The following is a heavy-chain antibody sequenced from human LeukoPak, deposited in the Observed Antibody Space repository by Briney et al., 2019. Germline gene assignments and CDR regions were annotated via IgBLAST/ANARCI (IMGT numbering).Heavy chain of an antibody. CDR3: ARYSYGNDY. CDR1: GGSVSSGNYY. V-gene: IGHV4-39*07. Sequence: SETLSLTCTVSGGSVSSGNYYWSWIRRPTGTGLEWIGEINHSGSTNYNPSLKSRVTISVDTSKNQFSLKLSSVTAADTAVYYCARYSYGNDYWGQGTLVTVSS. D-gene: IGHD5-18*01. CDR2: INHSGST. J-gene: IGHJ4*02.